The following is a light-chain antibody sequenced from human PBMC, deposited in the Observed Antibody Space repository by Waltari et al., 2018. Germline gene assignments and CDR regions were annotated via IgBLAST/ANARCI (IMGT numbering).Light chain of an antibody. CDR1: QRVRSSY. CDR2: DAS. CDR3: QQHDNSLWT. Sequence: EIVLTQSLGTLSLSPGESATLSCRASQRVRSSYLAWYQQKPGQAPRLLIFDASTRASGIPDRFSGSGSGTDFTLTITRLEPEDFAVYFCQQHDNSLWTFGQGTKVEVK. V-gene: IGKV3-20*01. J-gene: IGKJ1*01.